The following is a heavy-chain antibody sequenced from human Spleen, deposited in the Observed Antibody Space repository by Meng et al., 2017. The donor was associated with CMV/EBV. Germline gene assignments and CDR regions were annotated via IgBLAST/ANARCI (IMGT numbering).Heavy chain of an antibody. CDR3: ARDLPPVPARFDP. Sequence: GESLKISCAASGFTFSSYNMNWVRLAPGKGLEWVSSISPSSIYMDYADSVKGRFTISRDNAQNSLFLQMNSLRAEDTAIYYCARDLPPVPARFDPWGQGTLVTVSS. D-gene: IGHD2-2*01. CDR1: GFTFSSYN. CDR2: ISPSSIYM. J-gene: IGHJ5*02. V-gene: IGHV3-21*01.